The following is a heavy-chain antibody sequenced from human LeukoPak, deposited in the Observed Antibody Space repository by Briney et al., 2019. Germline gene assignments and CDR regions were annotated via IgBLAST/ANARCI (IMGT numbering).Heavy chain of an antibody. J-gene: IGHJ4*02. D-gene: IGHD3-3*01. CDR2: ISGSGGST. Sequence: GGSLRLSCAASGFTFSSYAMCWVRQAPGKGLEWVSAISGSGGSTYYADSVKGRFTISRDNSKNTLYLQMNSLSAEDTAVYYCAKDRGIFAVGYFDSWGQGTLVSVSS. CDR3: AKDRGIFAVGYFDS. V-gene: IGHV3-23*01. CDR1: GFTFSSYA.